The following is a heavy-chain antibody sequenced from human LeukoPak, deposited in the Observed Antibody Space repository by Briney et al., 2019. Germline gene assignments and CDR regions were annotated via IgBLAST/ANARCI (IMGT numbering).Heavy chain of an antibody. V-gene: IGHV4-34*01. CDR3: ARGADSSGYYSIFYFDY. CDR2: INHSGST. Sequence: SETLSLTCAVYGGSFSGYYWGWIRQPPGKGLEWIGEINHSGSTNYNPSLKGRVTISVDTSKNQFSLKLSSVTAADTAVYYCARGADSSGYYSIFYFDYWGQGTLVTVSS. J-gene: IGHJ4*02. CDR1: GGSFSGYY. D-gene: IGHD3-22*01.